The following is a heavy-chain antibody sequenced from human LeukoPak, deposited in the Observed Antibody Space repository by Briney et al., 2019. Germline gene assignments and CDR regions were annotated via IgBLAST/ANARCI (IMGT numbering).Heavy chain of an antibody. J-gene: IGHJ5*02. CDR3: ATNKTMVTTAGLFDP. CDR2: IYNSAST. CDR1: GGSISSGTYY. Sequence: PSETLSLTCTVSGGSISSGTYYWAWIRQSPGKGLEWIGIIYNSASTYYNPSFRSRGTLSVDTSRNQFSLTLRSVTATDTGMYYCATNKTMVTTAGLFDPWGQGTLVIVSS. D-gene: IGHD4-17*01. V-gene: IGHV4-39*01.